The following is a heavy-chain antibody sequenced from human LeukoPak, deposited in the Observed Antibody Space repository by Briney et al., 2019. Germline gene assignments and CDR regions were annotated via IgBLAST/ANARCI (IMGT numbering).Heavy chain of an antibody. J-gene: IGHJ5*02. D-gene: IGHD6-13*01. V-gene: IGHV1-69*05. CDR2: IIPIFGTA. CDR3: ARSGRSWYDWSDP. CDR1: GGTFSSYA. Sequence: GASVKVSCKASGGTFSSYAISWVRQAPGQGLEWMGGIIPIFGTANYAQKFQGRVTITTDESTSTAYMELRSLTSDDTATYYCARSGRSWYDWSDPWGQGTQVTVSA.